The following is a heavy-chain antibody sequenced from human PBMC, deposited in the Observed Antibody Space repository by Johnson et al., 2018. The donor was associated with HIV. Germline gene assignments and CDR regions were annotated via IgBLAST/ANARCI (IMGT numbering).Heavy chain of an antibody. J-gene: IGHJ3*02. Sequence: VQLVESGGGVVQPGRSLRLSCTASGFTFSSYGIHWVRQAPGTGLEWVALIWYDGSNKYYADSVKGRFTISRDNSKNTLYLQMNSLRAEDTAVYYCAKGYYDSPFGFDIWGQGTMVIVSS. D-gene: IGHD3-3*01. CDR2: IWYDGSNK. V-gene: IGHV3-33*06. CDR3: AKGYYDSPFGFDI. CDR1: GFTFSSYG.